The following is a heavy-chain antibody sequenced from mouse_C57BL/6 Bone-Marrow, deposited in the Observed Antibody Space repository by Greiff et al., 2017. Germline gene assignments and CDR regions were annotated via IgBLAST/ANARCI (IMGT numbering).Heavy chain of an antibody. V-gene: IGHV5-17*01. J-gene: IGHJ4*01. CDR2: ISSGSSTI. Sequence: EVKLVESGGGLVKPGGSLKLSCAASGFTFSDYGMHWVRQAPEKGLEWVAYISSGSSTIYYAATVKGRFTISRDNAKNTLFLQMTSLRSEDTAMYYCATPLLRFYAMDYWGQGTSVTVSS. CDR1: GFTFSDYG. CDR3: ATPLLRFYAMDY. D-gene: IGHD1-1*01.